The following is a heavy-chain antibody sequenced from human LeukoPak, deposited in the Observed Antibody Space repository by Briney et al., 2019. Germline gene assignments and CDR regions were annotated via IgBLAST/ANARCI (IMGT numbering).Heavy chain of an antibody. CDR2: IYYSGST. V-gene: IGHV4-59*01. J-gene: IGHJ4*02. CDR1: GGSISSYD. Sequence: PSETLSLTCTVSGGSISSYDWSWIRQPPGKGLEWIGYIYYSGSTNYNPSLKSRVTISVDTSKNQFSLKLSSVTAADTAVYYCARSPVLRFLEWPYFDYWGQGTLVTVSS. D-gene: IGHD3-3*01. CDR3: ARSPVLRFLEWPYFDY.